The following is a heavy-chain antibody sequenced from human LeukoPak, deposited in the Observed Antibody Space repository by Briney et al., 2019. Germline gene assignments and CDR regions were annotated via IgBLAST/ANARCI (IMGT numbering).Heavy chain of an antibody. CDR2: IWYDGSNK. J-gene: IGHJ4*02. D-gene: IGHD3-22*01. CDR3: VRELPPVVQYYFDY. Sequence: GRSLRLSCAASGFTFSDYGMHWVRQAPGKGLEWVAVIWYDGSNKYYADSVKGRFTISRDNSRNTLYLQMNSLRAEDTAVYYCVRELPPVVQYYFDYWGPGILVTVSS. CDR1: GFTFSDYG. V-gene: IGHV3-33*01.